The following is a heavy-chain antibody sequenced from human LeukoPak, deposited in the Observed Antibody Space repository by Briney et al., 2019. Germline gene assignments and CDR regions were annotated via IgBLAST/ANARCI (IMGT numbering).Heavy chain of an antibody. J-gene: IGHJ4*02. CDR3: ARESQGYYFDY. Sequence: ASVKVSCKASGYTFTSYAMHWVRQAPGQRLEWMGWINAGNGNTKYSQKFQGRVTITRDTSASTAYMELSSLRSEDAAVYYCARESQGYYFDYWGQGTLVTVSS. CDR2: INAGNGNT. CDR1: GYTFTSYA. V-gene: IGHV1-3*01.